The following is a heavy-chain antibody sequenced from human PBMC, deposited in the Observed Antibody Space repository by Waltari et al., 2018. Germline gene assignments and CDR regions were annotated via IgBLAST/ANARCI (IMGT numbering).Heavy chain of an antibody. CDR2: IIPMFGTT. J-gene: IGHJ4*02. CDR1: GGTFSRNT. CDR3: AKVHRGYYY. Sequence: QVQLVQSGAEVKKPGSSVKVSCQTFGGTFSRNTNSWVRQAPGQGLEWMGGIIPMFGTTSYAQKFQDRVTITADESTSTAYMEVSTLRSEDTAVYYCAKVHRGYYYWGQGTPVTVSS. D-gene: IGHD3-22*01. V-gene: IGHV1-69*01.